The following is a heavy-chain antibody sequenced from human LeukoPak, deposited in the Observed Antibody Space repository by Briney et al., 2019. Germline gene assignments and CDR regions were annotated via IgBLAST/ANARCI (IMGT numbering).Heavy chain of an antibody. D-gene: IGHD6-13*01. CDR2: IIPIFGTA. CDR1: GGTFSSYA. Sequence: SVKVSCKASGGTFSSYAISWVRQAPGQGLEWMGGIIPIFGTANYAQKFQGRVTITADESTSTAYMELSSLRSEDTAVYYCARDGAAAGDFDYWGQGTLVTVSS. V-gene: IGHV1-69*13. J-gene: IGHJ4*02. CDR3: ARDGAAAGDFDY.